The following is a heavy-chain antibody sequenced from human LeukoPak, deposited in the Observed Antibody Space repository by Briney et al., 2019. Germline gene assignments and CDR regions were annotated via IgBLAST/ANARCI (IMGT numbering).Heavy chain of an antibody. Sequence: SETLSLICAVYGGSFSGYYWSWIRQPPGKGLEWIGEINHSGSTNYNPSLKSRVTISVDTSKNRFSLKLSSVTAADTAVYYRARGLRERGPFDYWGQGTLATVSS. J-gene: IGHJ4*02. V-gene: IGHV4-34*01. D-gene: IGHD5-12*01. CDR3: ARGLRERGPFDY. CDR1: GGSFSGYY. CDR2: INHSGST.